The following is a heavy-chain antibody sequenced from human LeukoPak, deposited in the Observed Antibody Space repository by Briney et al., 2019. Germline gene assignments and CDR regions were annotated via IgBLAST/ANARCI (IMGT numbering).Heavy chain of an antibody. V-gene: IGHV3-30*03. CDR1: GFTFSSYG. D-gene: IGHD1-14*01. CDR2: ISYDGSNK. CDR3: ASGILMDV. J-gene: IGHJ6*02. Sequence: GRSLRLSCAASGFTFSSYGMHWVRQAPGKGLEWVAVISYDGSNKYYADSVKGRFTISRDNSKNTLYLQMNSLRAEDTAVYYCASGILMDVWGQGTTVTVSS.